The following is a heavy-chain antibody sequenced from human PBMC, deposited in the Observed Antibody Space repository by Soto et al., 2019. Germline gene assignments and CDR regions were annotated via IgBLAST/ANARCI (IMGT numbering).Heavy chain of an antibody. CDR3: AKDSSSWFGGAFDY. J-gene: IGHJ4*02. CDR2: IYSGGLT. V-gene: IGHV3-53*01. D-gene: IGHD2-15*01. CDR1: GFTVSSNY. Sequence: PGGSLRLSCAASGFTVSSNYMSWVRQAPGKGLEWISVIYSGGLTYYADSVKGRFTISRDTSKNTLYLQMSSLRAEDTAVYYCAKDSSSWFGGAFDYWGQGTLVTVSS.